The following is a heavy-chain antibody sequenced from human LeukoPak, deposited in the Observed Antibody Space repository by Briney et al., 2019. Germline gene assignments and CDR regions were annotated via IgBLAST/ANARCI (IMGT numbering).Heavy chain of an antibody. V-gene: IGHV4-34*01. Sequence: SETLTLACAVYGGSFSGYYWSWIRQPPGKGLEWIGEITHNGSTSYNPSLKGRVTISVDTSKNQFSLQLSSVTAADTAVYYCRRVAHSSSWYFFDSWGQGTLVTVSS. CDR2: ITHNGST. D-gene: IGHD6-13*01. CDR3: RRVAHSSSWYFFDS. CDR1: GGSFSGYY. J-gene: IGHJ4*02.